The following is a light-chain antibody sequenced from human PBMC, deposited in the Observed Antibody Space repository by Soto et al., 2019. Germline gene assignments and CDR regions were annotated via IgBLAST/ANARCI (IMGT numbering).Light chain of an antibody. CDR2: AAS. CDR1: QGISSY. J-gene: IGKJ1*01. CDR3: QQYYSYPRT. V-gene: IGKV1-8*01. Sequence: AIRMTQSPSSLSASTGDRVTITCRASQGISSYLAWYQQKPGKAPKLLIYAASTLQSGVPSRFSGSGSGTDFTLTISCLQSEDFANYYCQQYYSYPRTFGQGTK.